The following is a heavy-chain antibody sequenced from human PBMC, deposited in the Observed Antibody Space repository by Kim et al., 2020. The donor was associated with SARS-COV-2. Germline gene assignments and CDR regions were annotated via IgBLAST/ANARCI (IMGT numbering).Heavy chain of an antibody. CDR2: ITDHSTST. V-gene: IGHV3-74*01. CDR3: LSVNPKSYFDR. Sequence: GGSLRLSCAASGSTFSDYWVRWFRHTPGKGLEWVARITDHSTSTIDPYSATIRFTITIYSAKTTLTLQLHRLRPENTDTSYCLSVNPKSYFDRWGCCTL. CDR1: GSTFSDYW. J-gene: IGHJ2*01.